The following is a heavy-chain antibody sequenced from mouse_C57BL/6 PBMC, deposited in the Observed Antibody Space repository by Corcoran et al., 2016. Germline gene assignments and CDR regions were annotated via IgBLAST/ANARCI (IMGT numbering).Heavy chain of an antibody. J-gene: IGHJ2*01. D-gene: IGHD2-4*01. Sequence: EVQLQQSGPELVKPGASVKISCKASGYTFTDYYMNGVKQSHGKSLEWIGDINPNNGGTSYNQKFKGKATLTVEKSSSTAYMELRSLTSEDSAVDYCARFYYDYDGDWCQGTTLTVSS. CDR1: GYTFTDYY. CDR3: ARFYYDYDGD. CDR2: INPNNGGT. V-gene: IGHV1-26*01.